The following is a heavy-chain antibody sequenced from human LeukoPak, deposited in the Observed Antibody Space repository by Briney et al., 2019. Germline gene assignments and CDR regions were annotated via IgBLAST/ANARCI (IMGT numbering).Heavy chain of an antibody. J-gene: IGHJ4*02. D-gene: IGHD6-13*01. CDR2: INSDGSSR. V-gene: IGHV3-74*01. Sequence: GSLRLSCAASGFTFSNYWMHWVRQAPGKGLVWVSRINSDGSSRNYADSVKGRFTISRDNAKNTLYLQMNSLRAEDTAVYYCASASSHRIAAGGDYWGQGTLVTVSS. CDR3: ASASSHRIAAGGDY. CDR1: GFTFSNYW.